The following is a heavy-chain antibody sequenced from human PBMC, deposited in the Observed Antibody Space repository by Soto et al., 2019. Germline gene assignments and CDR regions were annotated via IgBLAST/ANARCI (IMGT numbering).Heavy chain of an antibody. CDR3: AYSSTPFDY. CDR2: ISGSGGST. J-gene: IGHJ4*02. D-gene: IGHD6-13*01. V-gene: IGHV3-23*01. CDR1: GFTFSSYA. Sequence: GGSLRLSCAASGFTFSSYAMNWVRQAPGKGLEWVSVISGSGGSTYYADSVKGRFTISRDNSKNTLYLQMNSLRAEDTAVYYCAYSSTPFDYWGQGTLVTVSS.